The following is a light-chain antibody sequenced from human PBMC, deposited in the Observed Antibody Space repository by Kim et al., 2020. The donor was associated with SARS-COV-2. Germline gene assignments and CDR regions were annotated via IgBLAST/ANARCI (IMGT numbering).Light chain of an antibody. CDR3: QQYNSWPT. J-gene: IGKJ1*01. CDR2: GAF. V-gene: IGKV3-15*01. Sequence: SVSPGERATPSCRASQSVSSNLAWYQQKPGQAPRLLIYGAFTRATDIPARFSGSGSGTEFTLTISSLQSEDFAVYYCQQYNSWPTFGQGTKVDIK. CDR1: QSVSSN.